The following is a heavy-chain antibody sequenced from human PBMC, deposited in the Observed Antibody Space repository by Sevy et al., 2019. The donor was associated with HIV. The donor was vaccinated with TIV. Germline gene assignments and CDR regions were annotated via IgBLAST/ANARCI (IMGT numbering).Heavy chain of an antibody. Sequence: GGSLRLSCAASGLTFSSYWMSWVRQAPGKGLEWVANIKKDGSEKYYVDFVKGRFTISRDNAKNSLYLQMNSLRAEDTAVYYCARDCSSSSCLWGMDVWGQGTTVTVSS. CDR2: IKKDGSEK. J-gene: IGHJ6*02. D-gene: IGHD2-2*01. CDR3: ARDCSSSSCLWGMDV. V-gene: IGHV3-7*03. CDR1: GLTFSSYW.